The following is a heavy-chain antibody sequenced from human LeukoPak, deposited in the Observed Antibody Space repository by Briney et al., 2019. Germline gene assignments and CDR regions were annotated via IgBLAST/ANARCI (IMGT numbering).Heavy chain of an antibody. CDR2: ISSNGGST. Sequence: PGGSLRLSCAASGFTFSSYAMSWVRQAPGKGLKWVSTISSNGGSTYFADSVKGRFTISRDNSKNTLYLQMSTLRAEDTAVYYCAKRQCSGASCYSGSFDYWGQGTLVTVSS. V-gene: IGHV3-23*01. J-gene: IGHJ4*02. CDR3: AKRQCSGASCYSGSFDY. CDR1: GFTFSSYA. D-gene: IGHD2-15*01.